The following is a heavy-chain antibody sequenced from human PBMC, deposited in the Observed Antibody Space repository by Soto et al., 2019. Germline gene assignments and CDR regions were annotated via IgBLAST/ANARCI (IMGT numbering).Heavy chain of an antibody. D-gene: IGHD2-8*01. CDR2: ISSRRSTI. CDR1: GFTFSDYD. J-gene: IGHJ4*02. Sequence: QVQLLESGGGLVKPGGSLRLSCAASGFTFSDYDMSWIRQAPGKGLEWVSYISSRRSTIFYAASVKGRSTVSRDNVKDSLYLQLNRQSAGDTAVSYCAMGTNGTSFVYWAQGILVNVS. V-gene: IGHV3-11*01. CDR3: AMGTNGTSFVY.